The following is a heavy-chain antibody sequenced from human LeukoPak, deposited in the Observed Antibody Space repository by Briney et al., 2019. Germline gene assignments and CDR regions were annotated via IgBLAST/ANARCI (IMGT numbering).Heavy chain of an antibody. CDR2: INPSGGST. D-gene: IGHD3-10*01. V-gene: IGHV1-46*01. Sequence: ASLKVSCTPSGYTFTRYYMHWVRHAPGQGLEWMGIINPSGGSTSYAQKFQGRVTMTRDMSTSTVYMELSSLRSEDTAVYYCAKRSMVRGVQFDAFDLWGQGTIVTVSS. CDR1: GYTFTRYY. J-gene: IGHJ3*01. CDR3: AKRSMVRGVQFDAFDL.